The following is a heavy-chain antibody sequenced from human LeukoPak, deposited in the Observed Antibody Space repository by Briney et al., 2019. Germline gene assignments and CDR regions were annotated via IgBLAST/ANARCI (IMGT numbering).Heavy chain of an antibody. CDR1: GGSISSYY. D-gene: IGHD2-2*02. Sequence: SETLSLTCTVSGGSISSYYWSWIRQPPGKGLEWIGYIYTSGSTNYNPSLKSRVTISVDTSKNQFSLKLSSVTAADTAVYYCARGASLLPAAIIVYWGQGTLVTVSS. J-gene: IGHJ4*02. CDR3: ARGASLLPAAIIVY. V-gene: IGHV4-4*08. CDR2: IYTSGST.